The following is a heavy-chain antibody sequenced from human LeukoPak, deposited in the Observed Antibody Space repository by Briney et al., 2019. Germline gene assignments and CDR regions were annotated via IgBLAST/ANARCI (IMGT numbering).Heavy chain of an antibody. J-gene: IGHJ4*02. D-gene: IGHD2-2*01. Sequence: GESLKISCQGSGYSFTSYWIGWVRQMPGKGLEWMGIVYPGDSDTRYSPSFQGQVTISADKSISTAYLQWSSLKASDTAMYYCARQYCSSTSCRFGSLVDYWGQGTLVTVSS. CDR3: ARQYCSSTSCRFGSLVDY. CDR2: VYPGDSDT. V-gene: IGHV5-51*01. CDR1: GYSFTSYW.